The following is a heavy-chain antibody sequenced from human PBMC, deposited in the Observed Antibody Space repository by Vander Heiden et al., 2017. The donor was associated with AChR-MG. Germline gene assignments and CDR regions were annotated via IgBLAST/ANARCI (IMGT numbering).Heavy chain of an antibody. CDR2: IKHSGST. CDR3: ARGLTVLRYFDWNDD. CDR1: GGSFSGYY. V-gene: IGHV4-34*01. D-gene: IGHD3-9*01. J-gene: IGHJ4*02. Sequence: QVQLQQWGAGLLKPSETLSLTCAVYGGSFSGYYWSWIRQPPGKGLEWIGEIKHSGSTNYNPSLKSRVTISVDTSKNQFSLKLSSVTAADTAVYYCARGLTVLRYFDWNDDWGQGTLVTVSS.